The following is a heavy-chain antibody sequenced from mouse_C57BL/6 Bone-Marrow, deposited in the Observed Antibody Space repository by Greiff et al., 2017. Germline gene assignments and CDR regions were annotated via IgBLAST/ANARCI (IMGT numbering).Heavy chain of an antibody. CDR2: IYPGSGNT. D-gene: IGHD2-5*01. CDR3: ARDSNYGGY. CDR1: GYTFTDYY. J-gene: IGHJ2*01. V-gene: IGHV1-76*01. Sequence: VKLQESGAELVRPGASVKLSCKASGYTFTDYYINWVKQRPGQGLEWIARIYPGSGNTYYNEKFKGKATLTAEKSSSTAYMQLSSLTSEDSAVYFCARDSNYGGYWGQGTTLTVSS.